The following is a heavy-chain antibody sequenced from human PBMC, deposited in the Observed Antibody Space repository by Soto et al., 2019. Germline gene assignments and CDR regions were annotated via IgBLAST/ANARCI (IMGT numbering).Heavy chain of an antibody. CDR3: ARLEGLATISYYFDF. CDR2: IYFRGNT. J-gene: IGHJ4*02. D-gene: IGHD3-9*01. Sequence: QLQLQESGPGLVKPSETLSLTCSVSGDSINSDKYYWGWIRQPPGKGLEWIGSIYFRGNTHYNPSLQTRVTISLDKSKSQFALKLNSVTAADSAVYFCARLEGLATISYYFDFWGQGALVTVSS. V-gene: IGHV4-39*01. CDR1: GDSINSDKYY.